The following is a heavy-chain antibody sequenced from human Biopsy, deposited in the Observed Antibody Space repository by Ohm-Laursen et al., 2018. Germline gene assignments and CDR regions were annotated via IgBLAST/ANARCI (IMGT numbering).Heavy chain of an antibody. V-gene: IGHV4-4*07. CDR2: TYKGGNT. Sequence: SETLSLTCTVSGASITSYYWSWIRQPAGKGLEWIGHTYKGGNTNHNPSLKSRVSMSVDTSKNQLSLTLRSVTAADTAVYYCARTPRDSFWSGSYKRGLWFDPWGQGTLVAVS. CDR1: GASITSYY. CDR3: ARTPRDSFWSGSYKRGLWFDP. D-gene: IGHD3-3*01. J-gene: IGHJ5*01.